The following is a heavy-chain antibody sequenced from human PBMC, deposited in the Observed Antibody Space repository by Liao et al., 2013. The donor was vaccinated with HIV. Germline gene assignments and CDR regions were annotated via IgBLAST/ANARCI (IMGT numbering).Heavy chain of an antibody. CDR3: AREARSTSYFYDY. CDR2: VFYSGST. V-gene: IGHV4-30-4*01. J-gene: IGHJ4*02. Sequence: QVWLQESGPGLVRPSATLSLTCTVSGASISSADYFWTWIRQPPGKGLEWLGYVFYSGSTWYNPSLKSRTTMSVDTSRNQLSLKLTSVTAADTAVYYCAREARSTSYFYDYWGQGTLVTVSS. CDR1: GASISSADYF.